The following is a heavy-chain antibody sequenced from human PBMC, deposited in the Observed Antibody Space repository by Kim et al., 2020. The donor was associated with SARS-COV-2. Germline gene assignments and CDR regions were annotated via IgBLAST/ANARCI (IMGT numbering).Heavy chain of an antibody. Sequence: GGSLRLSCAASGFTFSSYSMNWVRQAPGKGLEWVSSISSSSSYIDYADSVKGRFTISRDNAKNSLYLQMNSLRAEDTAVYYCAREDGRYFDWLFGDGMDVWGQGTTVTVSS. D-gene: IGHD3-9*01. J-gene: IGHJ6*02. CDR1: GFTFSSYS. V-gene: IGHV3-21*01. CDR3: AREDGRYFDWLFGDGMDV. CDR2: ISSSSSYI.